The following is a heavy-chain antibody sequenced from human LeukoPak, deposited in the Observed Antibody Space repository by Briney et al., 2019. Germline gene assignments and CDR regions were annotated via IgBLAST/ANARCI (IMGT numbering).Heavy chain of an antibody. CDR2: IWYDGSNK. V-gene: IGHV3-33*06. J-gene: IGHJ4*02. CDR3: AKRSDYGVNGNYFDY. CDR1: GFSFSNYG. D-gene: IGHD4-23*01. Sequence: GTSLRLSCAASGFSFSNYGMHWVRQAPGMGLEWVAVIWYDGSNKNYADSVKGRFTISRDNSKNTLFLQMNSLRAEDTAVYYCAKRSDYGVNGNYFDYWGQGTPVTVSS.